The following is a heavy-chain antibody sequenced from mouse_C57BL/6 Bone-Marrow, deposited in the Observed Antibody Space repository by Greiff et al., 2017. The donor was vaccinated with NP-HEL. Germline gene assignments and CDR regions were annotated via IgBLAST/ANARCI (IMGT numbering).Heavy chain of an antibody. J-gene: IGHJ2*01. CDR1: GYTFTSNW. CDR3: ARDSGYAFDY. D-gene: IGHD3-2*02. Sequence: IQLQQPGTELVKPGASVKLPCKASGYTFTSNWMHWVRQRPGQGLEWIGNINPSNGGTNYNEKFKSKATLTVDKSSSTAYMQLSSLTSEDSAVYYCARDSGYAFDYWGQGTTLTVSS. CDR2: INPSNGGT. V-gene: IGHV1-53*01.